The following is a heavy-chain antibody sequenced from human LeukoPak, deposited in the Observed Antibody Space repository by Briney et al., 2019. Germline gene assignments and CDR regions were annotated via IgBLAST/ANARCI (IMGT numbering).Heavy chain of an antibody. CDR2: VKQDGSEQ. D-gene: IGHD6-13*01. J-gene: IGHJ3*01. CDR1: GVSFSNYW. V-gene: IGHV3-7*01. CDR3: ARDSGSCRGCAFDV. Sequence: GGSLRLSCVGSGVSFSNYWMSWVRQAPGKGLEWVANVKQDGSEQYYVDSVKGRFTISRDNGKNSLYLQMSSLRAEDTAVFYCARDSGSCRGCAFDVWGHGTMVTVSS.